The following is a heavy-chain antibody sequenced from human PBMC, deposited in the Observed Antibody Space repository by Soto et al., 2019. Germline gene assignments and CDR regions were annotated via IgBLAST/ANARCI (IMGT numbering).Heavy chain of an antibody. J-gene: IGHJ4*02. CDR2: IYWDDDK. V-gene: IGHV2-5*02. CDR3: AHRPTVATTYFDY. CDR1: GFSLSTTGVS. D-gene: IGHD5-12*01. Sequence: QITLKESGPTLVKPTQTLTLTCTFSGFSLSTTGVSVGWIRQPPGKALEWLALIYWDDDKRYSPYLKSRLTSRKDTSKNQVVLTMTNIDPVDTATYYCAHRPTVATTYFDYWGQGTLVTVSS.